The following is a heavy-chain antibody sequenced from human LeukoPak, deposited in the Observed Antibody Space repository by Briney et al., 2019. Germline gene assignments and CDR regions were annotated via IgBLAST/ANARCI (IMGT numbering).Heavy chain of an antibody. V-gene: IGHV1-18*01. CDR2: ISGYNGNT. J-gene: IGHJ4*02. CDR1: GLTFTSYG. Sequence: TSVKVCCKTSGLTFTSYGISWVRQAPGQGLDWVGWISGYNGNTNYAQKFRGRLTMTIDTSTTAAYMELRSLRSDDTAVYYCAKDRSSSAREDWGQGTLVTVSS. D-gene: IGHD6-13*01. CDR3: AKDRSSSARED.